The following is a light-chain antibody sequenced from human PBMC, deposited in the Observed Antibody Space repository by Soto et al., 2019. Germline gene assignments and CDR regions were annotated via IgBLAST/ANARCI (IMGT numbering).Light chain of an antibody. CDR1: QDIGSF. V-gene: IGKV1-8*01. J-gene: IGKJ4*01. CDR3: QQFYSYPLT. Sequence: AIRMTQSPSSLSASTGDRVAITCRASQDIGSFLAWYQQKPGKAPKLLIYDASTLLSGVPSRFGGSGSGTDFTLTISSLQSEDFATYYCQQFYSYPLTFGGGTKVDIK. CDR2: DAS.